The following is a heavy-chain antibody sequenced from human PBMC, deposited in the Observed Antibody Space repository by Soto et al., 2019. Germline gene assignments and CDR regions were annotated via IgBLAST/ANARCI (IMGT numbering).Heavy chain of an antibody. D-gene: IGHD5-12*01. V-gene: IGHV5-51*01. J-gene: IGHJ3*02. CDR1: GNYCSKFC. CDR2: LYPGDSDT. CDR3: ERQKLLMATINNDAFDI. Sequence: GEVLKIFCWGSGNYCSKFCIAWVRQRPGQGLGWMGILYPGDSDTTYNPSVQGHVPISDDESINNVYLQWASLETSGTARLYWERQKLLMATINNDAFDIWGQGAMVTVSS.